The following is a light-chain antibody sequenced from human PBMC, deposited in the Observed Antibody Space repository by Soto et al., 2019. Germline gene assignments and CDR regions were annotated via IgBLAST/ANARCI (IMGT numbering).Light chain of an antibody. CDR3: QQYYSYPLT. CDR2: AAS. V-gene: IGKV1-8*01. Sequence: AIRMTQSPSSFSASTGDRVTITCRASQGISSYLAWYQQKPGKAPKLLIYAASTLQSGVPSRFSGSGSGTDFTLTIICLQSEDFATYYCQQYYSYPLTFGGGTTLEIK. J-gene: IGKJ4*01. CDR1: QGISSY.